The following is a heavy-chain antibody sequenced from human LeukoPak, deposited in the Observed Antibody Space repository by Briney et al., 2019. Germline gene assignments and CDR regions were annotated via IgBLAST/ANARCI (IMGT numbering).Heavy chain of an antibody. V-gene: IGHV4-59*08. CDR1: GGSISSYY. Sequence: PSETLSLTCTVSGGSISSYYWSWIQQPPGKGLEWIGYIYYSGSTNYNPSLKSRVTISVDTSKNQFSLKLSSVTAADTAVYYCARTKGRWPYYFDYWGQGTLVTVSS. D-gene: IGHD5-24*01. J-gene: IGHJ4*02. CDR3: ARTKGRWPYYFDY. CDR2: IYYSGST.